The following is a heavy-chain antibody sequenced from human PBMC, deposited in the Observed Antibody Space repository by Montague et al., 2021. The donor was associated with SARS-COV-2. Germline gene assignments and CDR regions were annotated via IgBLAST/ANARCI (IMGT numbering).Heavy chain of an antibody. CDR1: RGSFRIFS. D-gene: IGHD3-16*01. CDR3: ARGRRVGGFPPAFRY. CDR2: IDHSGNT. V-gene: IGHV4-34*01. Sequence: SETLSLTCAVYRGSFRIFSWGWIRQPPGKGLEWIGEIDHSGNTNYNPSLKSRVTISVDTSKNQFSLNLTSVTAADTAMYYCARGRRVGGFPPAFRYWGQGTQVTVSS. J-gene: IGHJ4*02.